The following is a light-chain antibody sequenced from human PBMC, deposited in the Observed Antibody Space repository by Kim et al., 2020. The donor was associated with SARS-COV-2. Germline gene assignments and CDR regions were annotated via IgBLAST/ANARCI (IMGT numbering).Light chain of an antibody. J-gene: IGLJ1*01. CDR2: QDS. V-gene: IGLV3-1*01. CDR3: QAWDSSTGGYV. Sequence: SYELTQPPSVSVFPGQTASITCSGDKLGDKYACWYQQKPGQSPVLVIYQDSKRPSGIPERFSGSNSGNTATLTISGTQAMDEADYYCQAWDSSTGGYVFGTGTKVTVL. CDR1: KLGDKY.